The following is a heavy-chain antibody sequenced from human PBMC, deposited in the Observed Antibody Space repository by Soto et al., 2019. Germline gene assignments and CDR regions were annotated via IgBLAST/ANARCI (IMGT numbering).Heavy chain of an antibody. Sequence: EVQLLESGGGLVQPGGSLRLSCAASGFTFSSYAMSWVRQAPGKGLEWVSAISGSGGSTYYADSVKGRFTISRDNSKNTLYLQMNSLRAEDTAVYYCAKRTGGLQQLVKTYWYFDLWGRGTLVTVSS. CDR3: AKRTGGLQQLVKTYWYFDL. D-gene: IGHD6-13*01. V-gene: IGHV3-23*01. CDR1: GFTFSSYA. J-gene: IGHJ2*01. CDR2: ISGSGGST.